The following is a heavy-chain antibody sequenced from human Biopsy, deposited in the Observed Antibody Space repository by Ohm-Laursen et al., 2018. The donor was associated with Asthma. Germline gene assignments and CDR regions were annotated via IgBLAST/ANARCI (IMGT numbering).Heavy chain of an antibody. V-gene: IGHV4-30-4*01. J-gene: IGHJ4*02. CDR2: IYYIGST. Sequence: TLSLTCTVFGVSISSGAYYWSWVRQPPGKGLEWIGYIYYIGSTYYNPSLNSRVAISLDTSKNQLSLKLSSVTAADTAVYFCARRGGVRRYFDYWGQGTLVTVSS. CDR3: ARRGGVRRYFDY. CDR1: GVSISSGAYY. D-gene: IGHD3-16*01.